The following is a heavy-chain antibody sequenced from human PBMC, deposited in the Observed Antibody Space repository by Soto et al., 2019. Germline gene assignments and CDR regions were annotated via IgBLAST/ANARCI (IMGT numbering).Heavy chain of an antibody. CDR1: GGSISSYY. Sequence: SETLSLTCTVSGGSISSYYLSWIRQPPGKGLEWIGYIYYSGSTNYNPSLKSRVTISVDTSKNQFSLKLTSVNTADTAIYYCTRGGDPYKTGHWGQGTLVTVSS. J-gene: IGHJ4*02. CDR2: IYYSGST. V-gene: IGHV4-59*01. CDR3: TRGGDPYKTGH. D-gene: IGHD2-21*01.